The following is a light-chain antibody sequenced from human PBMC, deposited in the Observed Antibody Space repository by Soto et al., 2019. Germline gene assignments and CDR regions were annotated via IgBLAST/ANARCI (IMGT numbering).Light chain of an antibody. Sequence: QSVLTQPASVSGSPGQSITISCTGTSSDIDTYNYVSWYQQHPGKAPKLIIYEVTNRPSGVSNRFSGSKSGDTASLTISGLRAEDEADYYCSSYTSSTDYGFGTGTKVTVL. CDR2: EVT. V-gene: IGLV2-14*01. CDR1: SSDIDTYNY. CDR3: SSYTSSTDYG. J-gene: IGLJ1*01.